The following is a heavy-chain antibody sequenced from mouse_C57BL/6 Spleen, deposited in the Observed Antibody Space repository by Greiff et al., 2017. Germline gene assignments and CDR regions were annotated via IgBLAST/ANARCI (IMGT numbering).Heavy chain of an antibody. CDR3: AAIYYDFPYYFDY. CDR2: INPSSGYT. J-gene: IGHJ2*01. CDR1: GYTFTSYW. V-gene: IGHV1-7*01. D-gene: IGHD2-4*01. Sequence: VQLVESGAELAKPGASVKLSCKASGYTFTSYWMHWVKQRPGQGLEWIGYINPSSGYTKYNQKFKDKATLTADKSSSTAYMQLSSLTYEDSAVYYCAAIYYDFPYYFDYWGQGTTLTVSS.